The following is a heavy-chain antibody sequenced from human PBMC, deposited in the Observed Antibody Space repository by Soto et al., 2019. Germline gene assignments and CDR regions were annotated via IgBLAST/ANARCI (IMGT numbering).Heavy chain of an antibody. D-gene: IGHD5-12*01. CDR1: GDAISAYC. Sequence: PSETLSLTCTVSGDAISAYCWSWVRQRPGKGLEWIGNMHYNGNTKYSPSLKSRVTMSVDTAKNHFSLRLISVTAADTAIYFCAREGNLGRWLQPLDFWGQGTLVTVS. CDR2: MHYNGNT. J-gene: IGHJ4*02. CDR3: AREGNLGRWLQPLDF. V-gene: IGHV4-59*01.